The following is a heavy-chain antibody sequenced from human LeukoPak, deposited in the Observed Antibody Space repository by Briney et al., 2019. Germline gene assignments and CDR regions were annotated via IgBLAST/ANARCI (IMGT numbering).Heavy chain of an antibody. D-gene: IGHD3-22*01. CDR3: AYSSLNYYYGMDV. J-gene: IGHJ6*02. Sequence: GGSLRLSCAASGFAFSSYAMSWVRQAPGKGLEWVSAISGSGGSTYYADSVKGRFTISRDNSKNTLYLQMNSLRAEDTAVYYCAYSSLNYYYGMDVWGQGTTVTVSS. CDR1: GFAFSSYA. V-gene: IGHV3-23*01. CDR2: ISGSGGST.